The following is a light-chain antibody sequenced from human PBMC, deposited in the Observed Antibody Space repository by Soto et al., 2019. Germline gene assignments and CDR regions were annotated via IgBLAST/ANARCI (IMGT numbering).Light chain of an antibody. CDR1: QSVSTN. CDR2: GAS. CDR3: QHYNNWWT. Sequence: EIGMTQSPATLSASPGERVTLSCRASQSVSTNLAWYQQKPGQAPRLLISGASTRATGIPARFGGSGSGTEFTLTISRLQSEDFAVYYCQHYNNWWTFGEGTKVEIK. V-gene: IGKV3-15*01. J-gene: IGKJ1*01.